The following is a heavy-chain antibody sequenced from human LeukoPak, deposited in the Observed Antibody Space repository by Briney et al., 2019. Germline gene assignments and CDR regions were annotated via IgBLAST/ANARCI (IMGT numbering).Heavy chain of an antibody. CDR3: ATNRDGYNLNWFDP. Sequence: SVKVSCKASGGTFSSYAISWVRQAPGQGLEWMGGIIPIFGTANYAQKFQGRVTITTDESTSTAYMERSSLRSEDTAVYYCATNRDGYNLNWFDPWGQGTLVTVSS. V-gene: IGHV1-69*05. D-gene: IGHD5-24*01. CDR1: GGTFSSYA. CDR2: IIPIFGTA. J-gene: IGHJ5*02.